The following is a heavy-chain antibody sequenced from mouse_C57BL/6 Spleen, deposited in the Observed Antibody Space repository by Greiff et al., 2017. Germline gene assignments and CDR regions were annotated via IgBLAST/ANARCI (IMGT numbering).Heavy chain of an antibody. CDR2: IDPETGCT. CDR3: TRYGYYAMDY. J-gene: IGHJ4*01. CDR1: GYTFTDYE. Sequence: QVQLKESGAELVRPGASVTLSCKASGYTFTDYEMHWVKQTPVHGLEWIGAIDPETGCTAYNQKFKGKAILTADKSSSTAYMALRSLTSVDSAVYYCTRYGYYAMDYWGQGTSVTVSS. D-gene: IGHD1-1*01. V-gene: IGHV1-15*01.